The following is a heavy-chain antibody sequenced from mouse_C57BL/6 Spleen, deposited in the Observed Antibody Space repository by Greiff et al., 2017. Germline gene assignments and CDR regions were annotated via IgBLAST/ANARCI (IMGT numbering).Heavy chain of an antibody. CDR2: INPSSGYT. J-gene: IGHJ3*01. V-gene: IGHV1-7*01. CDR3: ARPPYDYDRTWLAY. CDR1: GYTFTSYW. Sequence: QVHVKQSGAELAKPGASVKLSCKASGYTFTSYWMHWVKQRPGQGLEWIGYINPSSGYTKYNQTFKDKATLTADKSSSTAYMQMSSLTYEDSAVYYCARPPYDYDRTWLAYWGQGTLVTVSA. D-gene: IGHD2-4*01.